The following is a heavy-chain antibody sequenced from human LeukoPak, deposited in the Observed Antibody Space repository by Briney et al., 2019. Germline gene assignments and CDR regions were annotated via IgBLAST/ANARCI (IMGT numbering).Heavy chain of an antibody. CDR2: IYYSGST. CDR1: GGSISSYY. CDR3: ARHAGGGFGTIDY. J-gene: IGHJ4*02. V-gene: IGHV4-59*08. Sequence: SETLSLTCTVSGGSISSYYWSWIRQPPGKGLEGIGYIYYSGSTNYNPSLKSRVTISVDTSKNQFSLKLTSVTAADTAVYYCARHAGGGFGTIDYWGQGTLVTVSS. D-gene: IGHD3-10*01.